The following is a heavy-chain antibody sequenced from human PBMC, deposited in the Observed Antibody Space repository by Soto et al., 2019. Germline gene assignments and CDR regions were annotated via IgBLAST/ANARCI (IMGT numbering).Heavy chain of an antibody. CDR2: ISGSGGST. CDR1: GFTFSSYA. V-gene: IGHV3-23*01. Sequence: EVQLLESGGGLEQPGGSLRLSCEASGFTFSSYAMSWVRQAPGKGLEWVSAISGSGGSTFYADSVKGRLTISRDNSKNTLYLQMNSLRAEDAAAYYCAKHLPMVRGVTNPFDSWGQGTLVTVSS. CDR3: AKHLPMVRGVTNPFDS. J-gene: IGHJ4*02. D-gene: IGHD3-10*01.